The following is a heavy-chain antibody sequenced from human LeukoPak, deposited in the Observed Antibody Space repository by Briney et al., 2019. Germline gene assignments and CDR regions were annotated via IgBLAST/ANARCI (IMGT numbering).Heavy chain of an antibody. V-gene: IGHV1-69*13. CDR3: ARALYYDFSHSQYYYYGMDV. J-gene: IGHJ6*02. CDR2: IIPIFGTA. Sequence: ASVKVSCKASGYTFTSYAISWVRQAPGQGLEWMGGIIPIFGTANYAQKFQGRVTITADESTSTAYMELSSLRSEDTAVYYCARALYYDFSHSQYYYYGMDVWGQGTTVTVSS. D-gene: IGHD3-3*01. CDR1: GYTFTSYA.